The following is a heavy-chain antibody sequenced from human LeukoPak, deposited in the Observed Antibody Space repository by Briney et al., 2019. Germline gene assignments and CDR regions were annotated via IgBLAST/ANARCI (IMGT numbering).Heavy chain of an antibody. Sequence: PGGSLRLSCSASGFSFSNYVMHWVRQPPGKGLEYVSAIDTYGGATYYADSVKGRFASSRDNSKNTLFLHMSSLTTEDTAVYYCVKDREGGYTVYEAAFDIWGQGTLVTVSS. D-gene: IGHD5/OR15-5a*01. CDR1: GFSFSNYV. V-gene: IGHV3-64D*06. J-gene: IGHJ3*02. CDR2: IDTYGGAT. CDR3: VKDREGGYTVYEAAFDI.